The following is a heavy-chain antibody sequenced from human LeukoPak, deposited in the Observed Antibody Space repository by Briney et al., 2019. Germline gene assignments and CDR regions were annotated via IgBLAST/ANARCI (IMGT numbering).Heavy chain of an antibody. V-gene: IGHV5-51*01. CDR2: IYPGDSDT. CDR3: ARRNYYDSSGFDY. J-gene: IGHJ4*02. Sequence: GGSLRLSCAASGFTFTSYWIGWVRQMPGKGLEWMGIIYPGDSDTRYSPSFQGQVTISADKSISTAYLQWSSLKASDTAMYYCARRNYYDSSGFDYWGQGTLVTVSS. D-gene: IGHD3-22*01. CDR1: GFTFTSYW.